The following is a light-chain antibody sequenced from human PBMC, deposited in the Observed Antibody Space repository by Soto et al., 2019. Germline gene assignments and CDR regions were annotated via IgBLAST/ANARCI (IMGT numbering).Light chain of an antibody. J-gene: IGKJ1*01. CDR3: QQSYNTPT. CDR2: AAS. Sequence: DIQMTQSPSSLSASVGDRVTITCRATAGISNFLNWYQQKPGKAPKLLIYAASTLQSGVPLRFSGSGSGTDFTLTISNVQPEDFGTYSCQQSYNTPTFGQGTKVDIK. V-gene: IGKV1-39*01. CDR1: AGISNF.